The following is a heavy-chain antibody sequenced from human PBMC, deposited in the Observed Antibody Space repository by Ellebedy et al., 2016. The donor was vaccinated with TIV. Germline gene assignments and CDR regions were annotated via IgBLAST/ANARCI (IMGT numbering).Heavy chain of an antibody. D-gene: IGHD5/OR15-5a*01. J-gene: IGHJ4*02. V-gene: IGHV1-2*02. CDR1: GYTFIGYY. Sequence: AASVKVSCKASGYTFIGYYMHWVRQAPGHGLEWMGWINPNSGGTNYAQKFQGRVTVTRDTSTSTAFLKLSRLRSDDTAVYYCTRDLTNIVSGDYWGQGALVTVSS. CDR2: INPNSGGT. CDR3: TRDLTNIVSGDY.